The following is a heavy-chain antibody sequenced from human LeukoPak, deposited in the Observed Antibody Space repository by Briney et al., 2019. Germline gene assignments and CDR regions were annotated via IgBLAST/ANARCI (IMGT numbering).Heavy chain of an antibody. D-gene: IGHD4-17*01. Sequence: GEPLKISCKGSGYSFTSYWIGWVRQMPGKGLEWMGIIYPGDSDTRYSPSFQGQVTISADKSISTAYLQWSSLKASDTAMYYCARNYGDSRGYYYGMDVWGKGTTVTVSS. V-gene: IGHV5-51*01. CDR1: GYSFTSYW. J-gene: IGHJ6*04. CDR2: IYPGDSDT. CDR3: ARNYGDSRGYYYGMDV.